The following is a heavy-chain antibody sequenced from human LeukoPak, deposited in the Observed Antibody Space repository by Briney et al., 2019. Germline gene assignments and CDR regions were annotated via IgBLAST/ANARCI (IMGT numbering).Heavy chain of an antibody. V-gene: IGHV3-72*01. CDR1: EFTVSDHY. J-gene: IGHJ3*02. Sequence: GGSLRLSCAASEFTVSDHYIDWVRQAPGKGLEWVGRSRDKAQSYTTEYAASVKGRFTISRDDSENSLYLQMNSLRAEDTAVYYCARDQTRIAAARGAHAFDIWGQGTMVTVSS. D-gene: IGHD6-13*01. CDR2: SRDKAQSYTT. CDR3: ARDQTRIAAARGAHAFDI.